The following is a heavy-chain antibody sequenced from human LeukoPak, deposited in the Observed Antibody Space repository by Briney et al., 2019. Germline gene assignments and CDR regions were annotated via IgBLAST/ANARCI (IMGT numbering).Heavy chain of an antibody. D-gene: IGHD3-3*01. Sequence: PSETLSLTCTVSGYSISSGYYWGWIRQPPGKGLEWIGSMYHSGSTNYNPSLKSRVTISVDTSKNQFSLKLSSVTAADTAVYYCARVGGLGRFLEWLRAGYFDYWGQGTLVTVSS. J-gene: IGHJ4*02. CDR3: ARVGGLGRFLEWLRAGYFDY. CDR2: MYHSGST. V-gene: IGHV4-38-2*02. CDR1: GYSISSGYY.